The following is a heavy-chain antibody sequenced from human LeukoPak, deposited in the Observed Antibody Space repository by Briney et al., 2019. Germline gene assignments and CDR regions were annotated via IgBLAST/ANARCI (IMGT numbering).Heavy chain of an antibody. J-gene: IGHJ4*02. D-gene: IGHD3-16*01. CDR2: INPDGSSA. Sequence: GGSLRLSCAASGFTFSNSWMHWVRQAPGKGLVWVSRINPDGSSARYADSVKGRFTISRDNAKNTLYLQMNSLRAEDTAVYYCARDQGGPRDYWGQGSLVTVSS. CDR3: ARDQGGPRDY. V-gene: IGHV3-74*01. CDR1: GFTFSNSW.